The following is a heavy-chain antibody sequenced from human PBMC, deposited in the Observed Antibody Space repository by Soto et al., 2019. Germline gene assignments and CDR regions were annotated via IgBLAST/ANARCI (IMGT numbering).Heavy chain of an antibody. Sequence: EVQLVESGGGLVQPGGSLRLSCAASGFTFSSSWMHWVRQAPGKGLVWVSRISTDGTGTDYADSVKGRFTISRDNAKKTLYLQMNSLRADATAVYYCARSVMSRNGFGHPWGQGTLVTVSS. J-gene: IGHJ5*02. D-gene: IGHD2-8*01. CDR3: ARSVMSRNGFGHP. V-gene: IGHV3-74*01. CDR1: GFTFSSSW. CDR2: ISTDGTGT.